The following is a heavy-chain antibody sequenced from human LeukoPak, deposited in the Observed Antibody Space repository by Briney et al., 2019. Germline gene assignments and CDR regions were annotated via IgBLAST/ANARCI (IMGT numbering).Heavy chain of an antibody. J-gene: IGHJ3*02. Sequence: KPSETLSLTCTVSGGSISSSSYYWGWIRQPPGKGLEWIGSIYYSGSTYYNPSLKSRVTISVDTSKNQFSLKLSSVTAADTAVYYCATYSGYALHDAFDIWGQGTMVTVSS. CDR2: IYYSGST. D-gene: IGHD5-12*01. CDR1: GGSISSSSYY. V-gene: IGHV4-39*07. CDR3: ATYSGYALHDAFDI.